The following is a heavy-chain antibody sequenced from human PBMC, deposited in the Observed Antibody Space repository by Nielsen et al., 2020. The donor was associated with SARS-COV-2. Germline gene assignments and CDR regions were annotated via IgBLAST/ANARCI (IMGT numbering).Heavy chain of an antibody. V-gene: IGHV1-18*04. CDR2: ISAYNGNT. D-gene: IGHD4-17*01. Sequence: SVKVSCKASGYTFTSYGISWVRQAPGQGLEWMGWISAYNGNTNYAQKLQGRVTMTTDTSTSTAYMELRSLRSDDTAVYYCARDAPDYGDYVDAFDIWGQGTMVTVSS. J-gene: IGHJ3*02. CDR3: ARDAPDYGDYVDAFDI. CDR1: GYTFTSYG.